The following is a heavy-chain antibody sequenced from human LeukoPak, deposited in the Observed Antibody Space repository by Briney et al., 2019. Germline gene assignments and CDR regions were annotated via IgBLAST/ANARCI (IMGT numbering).Heavy chain of an antibody. CDR1: GFTFSSYA. D-gene: IGHD6-19*01. Sequence: PGGSLRLSCAASGFTFSSYAMSWVRKAPGKGLEWVSAISGSGGSTYYADSVKGRFTISRDNSKNTLYLQMNSLRAEDTAVYYCAKGTVAGNIAAGMDVWGQGTTVTVSS. CDR3: AKGTVAGNIAAGMDV. CDR2: ISGSGGST. J-gene: IGHJ6*02. V-gene: IGHV3-23*01.